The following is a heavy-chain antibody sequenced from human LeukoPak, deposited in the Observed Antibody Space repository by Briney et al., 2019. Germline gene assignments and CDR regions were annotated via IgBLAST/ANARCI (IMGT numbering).Heavy chain of an antibody. CDR3: ARRLGGSPDAFDV. J-gene: IGHJ3*01. CDR1: GHSISSGYY. Sequence: AETLSLTCTVSGHSISSGYYWGWIRQPPGKGLEWIATIYYSGTTYYNPSLKSRVTISVDTPRNQFSLKLSSVTAADTAVYYCARRLGGSPDAFDVWGQGTVVTVSS. CDR2: IYYSGTT. V-gene: IGHV4-38-2*02. D-gene: IGHD1-26*01.